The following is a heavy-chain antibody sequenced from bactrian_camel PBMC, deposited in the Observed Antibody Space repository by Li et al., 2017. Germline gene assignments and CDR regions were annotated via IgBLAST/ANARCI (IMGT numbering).Heavy chain of an antibody. Sequence: HVQLVESGGGSVQPGGSLKLSCTVSTTYTYKNYCMGWFRQAPGKEREGVAAIYTGSDITYYADSVRGRFTISRDNAKNTLYLQMNSLKPEDTAMYYCAALNCPNPARYGRWWSEKHRYSYWGQGTQVTVSS. CDR3: AALNCPNPARYGRWWSEKHRYSY. D-gene: IGHD6*01. J-gene: IGHJ4*01. V-gene: IGHV3S1*01. CDR1: TTYTYKNYC. CDR2: IYTGSDIT.